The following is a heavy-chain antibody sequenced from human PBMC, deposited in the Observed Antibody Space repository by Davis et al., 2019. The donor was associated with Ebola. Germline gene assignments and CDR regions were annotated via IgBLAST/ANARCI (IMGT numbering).Heavy chain of an antibody. Sequence: SETLSLTCTVSGDSINSYYWSWIRQPPGKGLEWIGYIYYSGSTNYNPSLKSQVTISVDTSKNQFSLKLSSVTAADTAVYYCARVLTTVTTGWFDPWGQGTLVTVSS. D-gene: IGHD4-11*01. CDR2: IYYSGST. V-gene: IGHV4-59*01. CDR1: GDSINSYY. J-gene: IGHJ5*02. CDR3: ARVLTTVTTGWFDP.